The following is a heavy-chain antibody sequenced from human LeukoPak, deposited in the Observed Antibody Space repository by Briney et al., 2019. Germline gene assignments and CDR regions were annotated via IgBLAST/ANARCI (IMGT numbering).Heavy chain of an antibody. CDR1: GGTFSNYA. CDR3: ARGIYYYYYYMDV. Sequence: ASVKVSCKASGGTFSNYAISWVRQAPGQGLEWMGGIIPIFGTANYAQKFRGRVTITADKSTRTAYMELSSLRSEDTAVYYCARGIYYYYYYMDVWGKGTTVTISS. V-gene: IGHV1-69*06. CDR2: IIPIFGTA. J-gene: IGHJ6*03.